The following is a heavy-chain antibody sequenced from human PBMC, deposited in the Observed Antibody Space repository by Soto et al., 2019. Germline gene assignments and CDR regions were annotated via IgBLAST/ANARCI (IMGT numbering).Heavy chain of an antibody. J-gene: IGHJ4*02. V-gene: IGHV3-30-3*01. D-gene: IGHD2-2*01. CDR2: ISYDGSNK. Sequence: PGGSLRLSCAASGFTFSSYAMHWVRQAPGKGLEWVAVISYDGSNKYYADSVKGRFTISRDNSKNTLYLQMNSLRAEDTAVYYCARVPAAVYYFDYWGQGTLVTVSS. CDR1: GFTFSSYA. CDR3: ARVPAAVYYFDY.